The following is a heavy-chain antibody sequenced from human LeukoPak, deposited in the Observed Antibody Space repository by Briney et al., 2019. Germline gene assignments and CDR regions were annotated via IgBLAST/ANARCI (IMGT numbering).Heavy chain of an antibody. D-gene: IGHD2-2*01. CDR3: ARGSRNPSRWVVPAAIPPQIYGMDV. CDR1: GGSISGYY. Sequence: SETLSLTCTVSGGSISGYYWTWVRQPPGKGLEWIGEINHSGSTHYNPSLKSRVTISVDTSKNQFSLELSSVTAADTAVYYCARGSRNPSRWVVPAAIPPQIYGMDVWGQGTTVTVSS. CDR2: INHSGST. V-gene: IGHV4-34*01. J-gene: IGHJ6*02.